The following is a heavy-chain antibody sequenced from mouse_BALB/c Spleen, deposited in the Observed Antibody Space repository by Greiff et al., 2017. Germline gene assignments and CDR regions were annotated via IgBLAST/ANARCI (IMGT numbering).Heavy chain of an antibody. J-gene: IGHJ2*01. D-gene: IGHD2-3*01. Sequence: QVQLQQSGPGLVAPSQSLSITCTVSGFSLTSYDISWIRQPPGKGLEWLGVIWTGGGTNYNSAFMSRLSISKDNSKSQVFLKMNSLQTDDTAIYYCVRDSPYDGFDYWGQGTTLTVCS. CDR1: GFSLTSYD. CDR3: VRDSPYDGFDY. CDR2: IWTGGGT. V-gene: IGHV2-9-2*01.